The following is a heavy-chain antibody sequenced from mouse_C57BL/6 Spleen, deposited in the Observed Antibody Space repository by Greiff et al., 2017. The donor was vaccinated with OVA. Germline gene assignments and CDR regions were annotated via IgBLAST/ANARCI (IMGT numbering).Heavy chain of an antibody. CDR3: ARWDSYSKYFDY. V-gene: IGHV1-54*01. CDR1: GYAFTNYL. CDR2: INPGSGGT. J-gene: IGHJ2*01. D-gene: IGHD2-5*01. Sequence: VQLQQSGAELVRPGTSVKVSCKASGYAFTNYLIEWVKQRPGQGLEWIGVINPGSGGTNYNEKFKGKATLTADKSSSPAYMQLSSLTSEDSAVYFCARWDSYSKYFDYWGQGTTLTVSS.